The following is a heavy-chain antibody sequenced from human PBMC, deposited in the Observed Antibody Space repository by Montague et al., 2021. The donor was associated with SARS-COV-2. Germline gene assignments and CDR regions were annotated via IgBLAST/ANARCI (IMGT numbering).Heavy chain of an antibody. V-gene: IGHV2-70*11. CDR3: ARVQATVNAFDV. D-gene: IGHD4-17*01. J-gene: IGHJ3*01. Sequence: PALGKPTQTLTLTCTFSGFSLSTSGMCVSWIRQPPGKTLEWPACIDWADDKYYSTSLKTRLTISKDTSKNQVVLTMTNMDPVDTATYYCARVQATVNAFDVWGQGTMVTVSS. CDR1: GFSLSTSGMC. CDR2: IDWADDK.